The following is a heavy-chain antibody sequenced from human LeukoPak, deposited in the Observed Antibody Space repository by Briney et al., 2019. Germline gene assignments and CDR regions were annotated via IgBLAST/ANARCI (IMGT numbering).Heavy chain of an antibody. CDR1: GFTFDDYA. V-gene: IGHV3-43D*03. CDR2: ISWDGGST. J-gene: IGHJ4*02. D-gene: IGHD6-19*01. Sequence: PGGSLRLSCAASGFTFDDYAMHWVRQAPGKGLEWVSLISWDGGSTYYADSVKGRFTISRDNSKNTLYLQMNSLRAEDTAVYYCAGSRAVAGTKGVPIDYWGQGTLVTVSS. CDR3: AGSRAVAGTKGVPIDY.